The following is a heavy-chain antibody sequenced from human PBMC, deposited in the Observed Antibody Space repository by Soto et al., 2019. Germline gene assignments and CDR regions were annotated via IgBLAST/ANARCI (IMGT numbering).Heavy chain of an antibody. CDR3: ASRIGSGRYYFDY. D-gene: IGHD3-10*01. CDR1: GASFSGDY. J-gene: IGHJ4*02. V-gene: IGHV4-34*02. Sequence: QVQLQQWGAGLLKPSETLSLTCAVYGASFSGDYWSWIRQSPGKGLEWIGEINDSGSTNYNPSLKSRVTFSIDTSKKQFSLKLNAVTAADTAVFYCASRIGSGRYYFDYWGQGILVTVSS. CDR2: INDSGST.